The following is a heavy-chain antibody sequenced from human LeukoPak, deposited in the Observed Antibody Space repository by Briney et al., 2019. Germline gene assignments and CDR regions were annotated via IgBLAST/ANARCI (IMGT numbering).Heavy chain of an antibody. CDR3: ARGSYDSSDFEYFHH. CDR2: INPNSGGT. Sequence: ASVKVSCKASGYTFTGYSMHWVRQAPGQGLEWMGWINPNSGGTNYAQKFQGRVTMTRDTSIGTAYMELNRLRSDDTAVYYCARGSYDSSDFEYFHHWGQGALVTVSS. V-gene: IGHV1-2*02. J-gene: IGHJ1*01. CDR1: GYTFTGYS. D-gene: IGHD3-22*01.